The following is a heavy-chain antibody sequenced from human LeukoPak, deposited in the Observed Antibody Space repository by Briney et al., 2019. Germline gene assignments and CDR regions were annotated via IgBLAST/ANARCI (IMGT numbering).Heavy chain of an antibody. CDR1: GGSFSGYY. CDR2: INHSGST. Sequence: PSETLSLTCAVYGGSFSGYYWSWIRQPPGKGLEWIGEINHSGSTNYNPSLKSRVTISVDTSKNQFSLKLSSVTAADTAVYYCARGVSSYYDFWSGYQVYNWFDPWGQGTLVTVSS. CDR3: ARGVSSYYDFWSGYQVYNWFDP. D-gene: IGHD3-3*01. V-gene: IGHV4-34*01. J-gene: IGHJ5*02.